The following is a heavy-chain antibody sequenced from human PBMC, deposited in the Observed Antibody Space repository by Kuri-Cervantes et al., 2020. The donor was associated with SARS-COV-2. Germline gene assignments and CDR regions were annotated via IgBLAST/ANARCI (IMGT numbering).Heavy chain of an antibody. D-gene: IGHD6-13*01. CDR1: GGSISSGYY. Sequence: ESLKISCTVSGGSISSGYYWGWIRQPPGKGLEWIGSIYHSGSTYYNPSLKSRVTISVDTSKNQFSLKLSSVTAADTAVYYCARLEIPLVAAAYAYWGQGTLVTVSS. J-gene: IGHJ4*02. CDR2: IYHSGST. V-gene: IGHV4-38-2*02. CDR3: ARLEIPLVAAAYAY.